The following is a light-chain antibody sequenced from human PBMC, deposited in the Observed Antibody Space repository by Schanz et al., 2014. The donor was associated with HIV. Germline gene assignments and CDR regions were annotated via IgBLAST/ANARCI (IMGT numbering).Light chain of an antibody. V-gene: IGLV4-69*01. CDR2: LNSDGSH. Sequence: QPVLTQSSSASASLGASVKLTCTLSSGHSSYAIAWHQQQPEKGPRYLMKLNSDGSHTKGDGIPDRFSGSSSGAERYLTISSLQSEDEAEYYCQTWDTGTWVFGGGTKLTVL. J-gene: IGLJ3*02. CDR3: QTWDTGTWV. CDR1: SGHSSYA.